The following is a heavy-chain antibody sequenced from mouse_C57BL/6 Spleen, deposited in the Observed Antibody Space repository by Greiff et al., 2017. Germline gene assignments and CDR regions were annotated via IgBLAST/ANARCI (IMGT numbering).Heavy chain of an antibody. D-gene: IGHD6-1*01. CDR1: GYAFSSYW. CDR2: IYPGDGDT. CDR3: ARSGGSGLYFDY. J-gene: IGHJ2*01. V-gene: IGHV1-80*01. Sequence: VQLQESGAELVKPGASVKISCKASGYAFSSYWMNWVKQRPGKGLEWIGQIYPGDGDTNYNGKFKGKATLTADKSSSTAYMQLSSLTSEDSAVYFCARSGGSGLYFDYWGQGTTLTVSS.